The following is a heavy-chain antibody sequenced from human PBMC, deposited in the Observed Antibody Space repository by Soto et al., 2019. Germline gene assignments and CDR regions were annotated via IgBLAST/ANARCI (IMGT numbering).Heavy chain of an antibody. Sequence: EVQLVESGGGVVQPGGSLRLSCAASGFTVSSNYMSWVRQAPGKGLEWVSVIYSGGSTYYADSVKGRFTISRHNSKNTLYLQMNRLRAEDTAVYYCARSTVTTSPFDYYDYYMDFWGKGTTVTVSS. CDR1: GFTVSSNY. V-gene: IGHV3-53*04. CDR2: IYSGGST. J-gene: IGHJ6*03. D-gene: IGHD4-17*01. CDR3: ARSTVTTSPFDYYDYYMDF.